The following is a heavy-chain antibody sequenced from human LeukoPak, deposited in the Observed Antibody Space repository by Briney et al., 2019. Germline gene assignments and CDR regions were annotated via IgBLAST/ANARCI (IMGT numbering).Heavy chain of an antibody. V-gene: IGHV3-11*04. CDR1: GFTFSDYY. CDR3: ARDSGYSGNSGYFDY. D-gene: IGHD4-23*01. J-gene: IGHJ4*02. CDR2: ISGRSTTI. Sequence: GGSLRLSCAASGFTFSDYYISWIRQAPGKGREWVSYISGRSTTIYNADSGKGRFTISRDNAKNSLYLQMNSLRAEDTAVYYCARDSGYSGNSGYFDYWGQGTLVTVSS.